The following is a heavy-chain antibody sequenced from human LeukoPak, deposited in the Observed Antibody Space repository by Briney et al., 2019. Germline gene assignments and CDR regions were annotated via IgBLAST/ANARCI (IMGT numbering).Heavy chain of an antibody. CDR1: GYTFTSYA. D-gene: IGHD2-21*02. Sequence: GASVKVSCKAPGYTFTSYAMNWVRQAPGQGLEWMGWINTNTGNPTYAQGFTGRFVFSLDTSVSTAYLQISSLKAEDTAVYYCARGAYCGGDCYFNWFDPWGQGTLVTVSS. CDR2: INTNTGNP. J-gene: IGHJ5*02. CDR3: ARGAYCGGDCYFNWFDP. V-gene: IGHV7-4-1*02.